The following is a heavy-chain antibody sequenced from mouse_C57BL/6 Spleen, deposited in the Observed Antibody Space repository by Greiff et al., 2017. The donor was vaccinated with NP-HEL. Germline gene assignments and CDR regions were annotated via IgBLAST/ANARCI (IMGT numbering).Heavy chain of an antibody. Sequence: EVQLQQSGPVLVKPGASVKMSCKASGYTFTDYYMNWVKQSHGKSLEWIGVINPYNGGTSYNQKFKGKATLTVDKSSSTAYMELNSLTSEDSAVYYCAIWTLNYGGAMDYWGQGTSVTVSS. D-gene: IGHD1-1*01. CDR2: INPYNGGT. V-gene: IGHV1-19*01. CDR1: GYTFTDYY. CDR3: AIWTLNYGGAMDY. J-gene: IGHJ4*01.